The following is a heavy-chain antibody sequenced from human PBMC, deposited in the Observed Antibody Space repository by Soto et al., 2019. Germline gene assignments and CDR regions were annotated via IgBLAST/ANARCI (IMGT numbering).Heavy chain of an antibody. J-gene: IGHJ5*02. CDR1: RGTFSSYA. V-gene: IGHV1-69*01. CDR2: IIPIFGTA. D-gene: IGHD2-15*01. Sequence: QVQLVQSGAEVKKPGSSVKVSCTASRGTFSSYAISWVRQAPGQALEWMGGIIPIFGTANYAQQFQGRVTITADESTGTAYVAVCRLRTEGTAVYYCASVRSSNKDRWFAPWGQGTLVTVSS. CDR3: ASVRSSNKDRWFAP.